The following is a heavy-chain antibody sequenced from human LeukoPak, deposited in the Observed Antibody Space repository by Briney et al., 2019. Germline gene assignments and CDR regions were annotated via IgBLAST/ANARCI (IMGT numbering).Heavy chain of an antibody. CDR3: TRSSSDY. J-gene: IGHJ4*02. CDR1: RFTSSISA. CDR2: ISGSGGST. D-gene: IGHD2-2*01. V-gene: IGHV3-23*01. Sequence: PGGSLRLSSVASRFTSSISAMCTVRQAPGKGLEWVSAISGSGGSTYYADSVKGRFTISRDNSKNTLYLQMNSLRAEDTAVYYCTRSSSDYWGQGTLVTVSS.